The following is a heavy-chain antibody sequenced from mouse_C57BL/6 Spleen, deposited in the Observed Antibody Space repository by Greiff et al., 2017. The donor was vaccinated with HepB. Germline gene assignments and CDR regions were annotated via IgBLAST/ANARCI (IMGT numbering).Heavy chain of an antibody. J-gene: IGHJ2*01. CDR3: ARKGDWDYFDY. CDR1: GYTFTSYG. Sequence: QVHVKQSGAELARPGASVKLSCKASGYTFTSYGISWVKQRTGQGLEWIGEIYPRSGNTYYNEKFKGKATLTADKSSSTAYMELRSLTSEDSAVYFCARKGDWDYFDYWGQGTTLTVSS. V-gene: IGHV1-81*01. D-gene: IGHD4-1*01. CDR2: IYPRSGNT.